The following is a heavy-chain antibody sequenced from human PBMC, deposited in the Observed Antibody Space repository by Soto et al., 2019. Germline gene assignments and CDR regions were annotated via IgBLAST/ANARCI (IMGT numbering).Heavy chain of an antibody. V-gene: IGHV3-23*01. CDR1: GFTFSSYA. Sequence: EVQLLESGGGLVQPGGSLRLSCAASGFTFSSYAMSWVRQAPGKGLECVSAISGSGGSTYYADSVKGRFTISRDNSKNTLYLQMNSLRAEDTAVYYCAKAAYYYDSSGYSPYYFDYWGQGTLVTVSS. J-gene: IGHJ4*02. CDR3: AKAAYYYDSSGYSPYYFDY. D-gene: IGHD3-22*01. CDR2: ISGSGGST.